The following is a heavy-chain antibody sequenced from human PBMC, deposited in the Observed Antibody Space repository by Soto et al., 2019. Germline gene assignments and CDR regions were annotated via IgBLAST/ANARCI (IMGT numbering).Heavy chain of an antibody. D-gene: IGHD3-9*01. Sequence: SETLSLTCTVSGGSISSYYWSWIRQPPGKGLGWIGYIYYSGSTNYNPSLKSRVTISVDTSKNQFSLKLSSVTAADTAVYYCARGPSWEGGYDILTGYPGGFDPWGQGSLVTVS. J-gene: IGHJ5*02. CDR1: GGSISSYY. V-gene: IGHV4-59*01. CDR2: IYYSGST. CDR3: ARGPSWEGGYDILTGYPGGFDP.